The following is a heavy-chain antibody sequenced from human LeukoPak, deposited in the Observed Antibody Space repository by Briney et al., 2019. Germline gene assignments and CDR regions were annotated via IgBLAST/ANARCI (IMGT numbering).Heavy chain of an antibody. CDR1: GDSLSSGRYY. J-gene: IGHJ3*02. CDR3: ARRPAAFDI. Sequence: SETLSLTCAVTGDSLSSGRYYWGWIRQPPGKWLEWIGSIYYSGSTYYNPSLKSRVTISVDTSKNQYSLARSSRTAVGIAVYYCARRPAAFDISGQGTMVTVSS. CDR2: IYYSGST. V-gene: IGHV4-39*01.